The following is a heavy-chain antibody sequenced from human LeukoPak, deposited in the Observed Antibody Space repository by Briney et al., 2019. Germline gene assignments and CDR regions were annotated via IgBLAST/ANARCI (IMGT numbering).Heavy chain of an antibody. CDR3: ARGGRDGYTLYPLDY. J-gene: IGHJ4*02. CDR2: IYYSGST. V-gene: IGHV4-59*08. Sequence: SEALSLTCTVSGGSISSYYWSWIRQPPGKGLEWIGYIYYSGSTNYNPSLKSRVTISVDTSKNQLSLKLRSVTAADTAVYYCARGGRDGYTLYPLDYWGQGTLVTVSS. D-gene: IGHD5-24*01. CDR1: GGSISSYY.